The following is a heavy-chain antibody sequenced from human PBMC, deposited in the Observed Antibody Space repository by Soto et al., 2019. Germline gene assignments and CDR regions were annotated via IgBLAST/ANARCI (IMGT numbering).Heavy chain of an antibody. CDR2: INHSGST. D-gene: IGHD4-17*01. Sequence: PSEILSLTCAVYGGSFSGYYWSWIRQPPGKGLEWIGEINHSGSTNYNPSLKSRVTISVDTSKNQFSLKLSSVTAADTAVYYCARVDYGDYYNWFDPWGQGTLVTVSS. V-gene: IGHV4-34*01. CDR1: GGSFSGYY. J-gene: IGHJ5*02. CDR3: ARVDYGDYYNWFDP.